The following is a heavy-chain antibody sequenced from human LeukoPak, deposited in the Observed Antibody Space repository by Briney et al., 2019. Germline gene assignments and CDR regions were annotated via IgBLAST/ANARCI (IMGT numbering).Heavy chain of an antibody. Sequence: ASVKVSCKASGYTFTSYGISWVRQAPGQELEWMGWISAYNGNTNYAQKLQGRVTMTTDTSTSTAYMELRSLRSDDTAVYYCAREGVYCSGGSCYSDYWGQGTLVTVSS. CDR3: AREGVYCSGGSCYSDY. CDR2: ISAYNGNT. V-gene: IGHV1-18*01. D-gene: IGHD2-15*01. CDR1: GYTFTSYG. J-gene: IGHJ4*02.